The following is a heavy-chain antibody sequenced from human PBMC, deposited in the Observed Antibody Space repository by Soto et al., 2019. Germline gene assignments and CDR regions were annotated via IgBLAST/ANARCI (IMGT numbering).Heavy chain of an antibody. D-gene: IGHD1-26*01. J-gene: IGHJ4*02. CDR2: IGVYANI. V-gene: IGHV3-23*01. CDR1: GFTFSSYD. CDR3: AKESTVGSPGDYFDS. Sequence: EVELLESGGDLVQPGGSLRLSCAASGFTFSSYDMNWVRQAPGKGLEWVSAIGVYANIYYADSVKGRFTISRDDSRKTVHLQLNSLRVDDTAVYYCAKESTVGSPGDYFDSWGQGTLVTVSS.